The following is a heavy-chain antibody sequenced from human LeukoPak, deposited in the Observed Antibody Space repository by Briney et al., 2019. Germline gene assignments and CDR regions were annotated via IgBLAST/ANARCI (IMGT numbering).Heavy chain of an antibody. CDR1: GGSISSYY. CDR3: ARDFLSDFWSGYYRNHWFDP. V-gene: IGHV4-59*01. D-gene: IGHD3-3*01. Sequence: SETLSLTCTVSGGSISSYYWSWIRQPPGKGLERIGYIYYSGSTNYNPSLKSRVTISVDTSKNQFSLKLSPVTAADTAVYYCARDFLSDFWSGYYRNHWFDPWGQGTLVTVSS. J-gene: IGHJ5*02. CDR2: IYYSGST.